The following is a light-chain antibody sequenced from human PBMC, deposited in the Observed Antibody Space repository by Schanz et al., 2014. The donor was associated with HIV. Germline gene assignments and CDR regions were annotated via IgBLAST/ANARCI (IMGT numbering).Light chain of an antibody. Sequence: QSVLTQPPSASGSPGQSVTISCTGTSSDVGGYNYVSWYQQHPGKAPKLMIYEVSERPSGVSNRFSGSKSGNTASLTVSGLQAEDEADYYCSSYAGTNNLWVFGGGTKLTVL. CDR1: SSDVGGYNY. J-gene: IGLJ3*02. CDR2: EVS. V-gene: IGLV2-8*01. CDR3: SSYAGTNNLWV.